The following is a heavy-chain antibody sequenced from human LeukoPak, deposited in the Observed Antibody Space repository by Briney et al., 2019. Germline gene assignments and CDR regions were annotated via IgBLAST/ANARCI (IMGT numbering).Heavy chain of an antibody. Sequence: KPSETLSLTCTVSGGSISSYYWSWIRQPPGKGLEWIGYIYYSGSTNYNPSLKSRVTISVDTSKNQFSLKLSSVTAADTAVHYCARDGPYCGGDCYPYYFDYWGQGTLVTVSS. CDR2: IYYSGST. J-gene: IGHJ4*02. V-gene: IGHV4-59*01. CDR3: ARDGPYCGGDCYPYYFDY. CDR1: GGSISSYY. D-gene: IGHD2-21*02.